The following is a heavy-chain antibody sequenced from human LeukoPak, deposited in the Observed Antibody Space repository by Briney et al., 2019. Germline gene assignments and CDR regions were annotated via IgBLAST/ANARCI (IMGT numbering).Heavy chain of an antibody. D-gene: IGHD6-13*01. CDR3: ARGALRRQPTYMDV. J-gene: IGHJ6*03. Sequence: SETLSLTCAVYGESFSGYCWSWIRQPPGKGLEWIGEINHSGRTNYNPSLKSRVTMSVDTSKNQFSLNLSSVTAADTAVYYCARGALRRQPTYMDVWGEGTTVTVSS. CDR1: GESFSGYC. V-gene: IGHV4-34*01. CDR2: INHSGRT.